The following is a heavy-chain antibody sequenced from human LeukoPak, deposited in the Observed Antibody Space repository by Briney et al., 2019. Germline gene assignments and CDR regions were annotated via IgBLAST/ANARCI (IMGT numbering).Heavy chain of an antibody. CDR3: ARGQYYGSGSYLVY. Sequence: SETLSLTCTVSGGSISSSSYYWGWIRQPPGKGLEWIGRIYTSGSTTYNPSLKSRVTISVDTSKSQFSLKLSSVTAADTAVYYCARGQYYGSGSYLVYWGQGTLVTVSS. CDR2: IYTSGST. CDR1: GGSISSSSYY. V-gene: IGHV4-61*02. J-gene: IGHJ4*02. D-gene: IGHD3-10*01.